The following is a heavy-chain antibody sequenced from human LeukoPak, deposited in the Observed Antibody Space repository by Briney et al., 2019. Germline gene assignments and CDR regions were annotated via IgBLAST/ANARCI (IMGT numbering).Heavy chain of an antibody. V-gene: IGHV3-48*02. CDR1: GFTFSSYT. CDR2: ISSSSSGNI. Sequence: GGSLRLSCAASGFTFSSYTMNWVRQAPGKGLEWVSFISSSSSGNIYYADSVKGRFTISRDNAKSSLYLQMNSLRDEDTAVYYCARDLGYCTNGVCHTRFDYWGQGTLVAVSS. CDR3: ARDLGYCTNGVCHTRFDY. J-gene: IGHJ4*02. D-gene: IGHD2-8*01.